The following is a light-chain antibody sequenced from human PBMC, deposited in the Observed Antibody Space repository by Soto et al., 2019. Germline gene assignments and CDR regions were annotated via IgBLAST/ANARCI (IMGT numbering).Light chain of an antibody. CDR3: QQYNNWPPTT. CDR1: QSVSSK. J-gene: IGKJ5*01. CDR2: GAS. V-gene: IGKV3-15*01. Sequence: EIVMTQSPDTLPVSPGERATLSCRASQSVSSKLAWYQQKPGQAPRLLIYGASTRATGIPARFSCSGSGTEFTLTISSLQSEYFAVYYCQQYNNWPPTTFGQGTRLEIK.